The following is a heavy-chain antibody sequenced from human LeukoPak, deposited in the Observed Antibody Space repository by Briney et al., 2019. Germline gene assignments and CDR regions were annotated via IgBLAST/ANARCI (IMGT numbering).Heavy chain of an antibody. D-gene: IGHD2-21*02. J-gene: IGHJ4*02. V-gene: IGHV1-69*13. CDR1: GGTFSSYA. Sequence: ASVKVSCKASGGTFSSYAISWVRQAPGQGLEWMGGIIPIFGTANYAQKFQGRVTITADESTSTAYMELSSLRSEDTAVYYCARDLSYCGGDCFRGGFDYWGQGTLVTVSS. CDR2: IIPIFGTA. CDR3: ARDLSYCGGDCFRGGFDY.